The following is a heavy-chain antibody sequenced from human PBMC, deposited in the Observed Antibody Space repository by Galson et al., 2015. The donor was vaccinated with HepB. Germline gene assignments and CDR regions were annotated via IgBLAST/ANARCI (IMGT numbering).Heavy chain of an antibody. CDR3: ARAVLGVSSNYDAFDI. J-gene: IGHJ3*02. CDR2: ISSSGSTI. V-gene: IGHV3-48*03. CDR1: GFTFSSYE. D-gene: IGHD6-13*01. Sequence: SLRLSCAASGFTFSSYEMNWVRQAPGKGLEWVSYISSSGSTIYYADSVKGRFTISRDNAKNSLYLQMNSLRAEDTAVYYCARAVLGVSSNYDAFDIWGQGTMVTVSS.